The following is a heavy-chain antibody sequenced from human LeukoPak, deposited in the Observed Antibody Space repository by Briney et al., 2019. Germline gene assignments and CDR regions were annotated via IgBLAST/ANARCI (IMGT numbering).Heavy chain of an antibody. D-gene: IGHD2-21*01. Sequence: SETLSLTCTVSGGSISSGSYYWSWIRQPAGKGLEWIGRIYTSGSTNYNPSLKSRVTISVDTSKNQFSLKLSSVTAADTSVYYCARDSIYGGVDYWGQGTLVTVS. J-gene: IGHJ4*02. CDR3: ARDSIYGGVDY. CDR2: IYTSGST. CDR1: GGSISSGSYY. V-gene: IGHV4-61*02.